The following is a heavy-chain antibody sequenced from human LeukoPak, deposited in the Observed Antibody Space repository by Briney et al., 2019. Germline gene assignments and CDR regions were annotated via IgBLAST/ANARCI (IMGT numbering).Heavy chain of an antibody. J-gene: IGHJ3*02. CDR2: INHSGST. D-gene: IGHD3-10*01. CDR3: LVRGVIILPNDAFDI. Sequence: SETLSLTCAVYGRSFSGYYWSWIRQPPGKGLEWIGEINHSGSTNYNPSLKSRVTISVDTSKNQFSLKLSSVTAADTAVYCCLVRGVIILPNDAFDIWGQGTMVTVSS. CDR1: GRSFSGYY. V-gene: IGHV4-34*01.